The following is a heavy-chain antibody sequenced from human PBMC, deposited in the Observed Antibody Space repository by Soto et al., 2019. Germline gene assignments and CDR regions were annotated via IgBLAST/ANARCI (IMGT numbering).Heavy chain of an antibody. J-gene: IGHJ4*02. CDR2: IIPIFGTA. D-gene: IGHD3-22*01. Sequence: QVQLVQSGAEVKKPGSSVKVSCKASGGTFSSYAISWVRQAPGQGLEWMGGIIPIFGTANYAQKFQGRVTITADESTSTAYMELSSLRSEDTAVYYCAIRRFGYYYESSGYPPPFDYWGQGTLVTVSS. CDR3: AIRRFGYYYESSGYPPPFDY. CDR1: GGTFSSYA. V-gene: IGHV1-69*01.